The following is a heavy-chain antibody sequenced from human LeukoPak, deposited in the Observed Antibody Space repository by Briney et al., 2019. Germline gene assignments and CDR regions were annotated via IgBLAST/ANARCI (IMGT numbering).Heavy chain of an antibody. V-gene: IGHV1-69*13. CDR3: ARDGVATGAIDY. D-gene: IGHD5-12*01. CDR2: IIPIFGTA. CDR1: GGTFSSYA. Sequence: SVEVSCKASGGTFSSYAISWVRQAPGQGLEWMGGIIPIFGTANYAQKFQDRVTITADESTSTAYMELSSLRSEDTAVYYCARDGVATGAIDYWGQGTLVTVSS. J-gene: IGHJ4*02.